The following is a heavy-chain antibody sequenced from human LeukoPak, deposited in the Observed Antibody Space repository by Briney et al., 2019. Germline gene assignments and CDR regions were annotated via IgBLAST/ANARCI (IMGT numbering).Heavy chain of an antibody. CDR2: INPNSGGT. J-gene: IGHJ6*02. V-gene: IGHV1-2*02. D-gene: IGHD1-26*01. CDR1: GYTFTGYY. CDR3: ARGMGVYPLNYGMDV. Sequence: GASVKVSCKASGYTFTGYYMHWVRQAPGQGLEWTGWINPNSGGTNYAQKFQGRVTMTRDTSISTAYMELSRLRSDDTAVYYCARGMGVYPLNYGMDVWGQGTTVTVSS.